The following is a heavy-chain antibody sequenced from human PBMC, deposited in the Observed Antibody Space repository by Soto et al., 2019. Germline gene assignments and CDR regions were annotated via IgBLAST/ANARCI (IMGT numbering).Heavy chain of an antibody. Sequence: NPSETLSLTCTVSGGSITSSYWIWIRQPPGKGLEWIGYTYHTGDTNYNPSLKSRVTISVDTSKNQLSLSLNTLTAADTAVYYCARGALGGAFDSWGQGALVTVSS. CDR3: ARGALGGAFDS. J-gene: IGHJ4*02. D-gene: IGHD3-16*01. CDR2: TYHTGDT. CDR1: GGSITSSY. V-gene: IGHV4-59*01.